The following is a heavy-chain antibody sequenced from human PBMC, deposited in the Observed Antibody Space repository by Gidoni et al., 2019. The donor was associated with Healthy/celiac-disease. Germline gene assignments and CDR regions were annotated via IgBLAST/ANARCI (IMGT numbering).Heavy chain of an antibody. D-gene: IGHD3-22*01. Sequence: QVQLQESGPGLVKPSGTLSLTCAVSGGSISSSTWWSWVRQPPGKGLEYIGEIYHSGSTNYNPSLKSRVTMSVDRSKNQFSLKLSSVTAADTAVYYCARESNYYDSSGYPTGGYYGMDVWGQGTTVTVSS. V-gene: IGHV4-4*02. CDR2: IYHSGST. J-gene: IGHJ6*02. CDR3: ARESNYYDSSGYPTGGYYGMDV. CDR1: GGSISSSTW.